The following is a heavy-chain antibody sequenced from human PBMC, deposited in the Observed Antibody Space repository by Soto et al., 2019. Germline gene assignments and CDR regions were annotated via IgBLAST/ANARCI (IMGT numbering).Heavy chain of an antibody. Sequence: EVQLAESGGGLVQPGRSLRLSCAASGFTFDDYAMHWVRQAPGKGLEWVSGISWNSGNIGYADSVKGRFTISRDNAKNSLYLQMNNLRPEDTALYYCAKHKSGSYHNFDYWGKGSLVTVSS. J-gene: IGHJ4*02. CDR2: ISWNSGNI. CDR3: AKHKSGSYHNFDY. CDR1: GFTFDDYA. V-gene: IGHV3-9*01. D-gene: IGHD1-26*01.